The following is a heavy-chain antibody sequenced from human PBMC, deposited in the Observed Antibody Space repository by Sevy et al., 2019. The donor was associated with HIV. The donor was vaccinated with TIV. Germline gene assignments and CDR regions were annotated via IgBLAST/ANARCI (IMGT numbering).Heavy chain of an antibody. CDR1: GFTFSTYW. CDR2: RKKDGSEK. D-gene: IGHD2-2*01. CDR3: ARDCSSSSCLWGMDV. Sequence: GGSLRLSCAASGFTFSTYWMSWVRQAPGKGLELVANRKKDGSEKYYVDSVKGRFTISRDNAKNSLYLQMNSLRAEATAVYYCARDCSSSSCLWGMDVWGQGTTVTVSS. V-gene: IGHV3-7*03. J-gene: IGHJ6*02.